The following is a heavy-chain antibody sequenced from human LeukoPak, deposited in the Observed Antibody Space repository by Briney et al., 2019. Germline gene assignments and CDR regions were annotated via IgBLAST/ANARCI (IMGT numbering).Heavy chain of an antibody. D-gene: IGHD2-15*01. J-gene: IGHJ3*02. CDR2: ISSSGSTI. CDR3: ARGIDLDAFDI. V-gene: IGHV3-48*04. CDR1: GFTFRSYS. Sequence: GGSLRLSCAASGFTFRSYSMNWVHQAPGKGLEWVSYISSSGSTIYYADSVKGRFTISRDNAKNSLYLQMNSLRAEDTAVYYCARGIDLDAFDIWGQGTMVTVSS.